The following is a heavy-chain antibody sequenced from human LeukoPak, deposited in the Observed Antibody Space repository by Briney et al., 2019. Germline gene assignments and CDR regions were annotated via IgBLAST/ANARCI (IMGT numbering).Heavy chain of an antibody. CDR3: ARDHRSSTSCNFNWFDP. CDR2: IYTSGST. D-gene: IGHD2-2*01. Sequence: KPSETLSLTCTVSGGSISSYYWSWIRQPAGKGLEWIGRIYTSGSTNYNPSLKSRVTMSVDTSKNQFSLKLSSVTAADTAVYYCARDHRSSTSCNFNWFDPWGQGTLVTVSS. V-gene: IGHV4-4*07. J-gene: IGHJ5*02. CDR1: GGSISSYY.